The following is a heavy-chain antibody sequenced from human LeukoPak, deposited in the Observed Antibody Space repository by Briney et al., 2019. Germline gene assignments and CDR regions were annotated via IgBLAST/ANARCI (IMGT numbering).Heavy chain of an antibody. J-gene: IGHJ4*02. CDR1: GFTFSDAW. CDR2: IKRKFDVGTT. V-gene: IGHV3-15*01. Sequence: GGSLRLSCAASGFTFSDAWMTWVRQAPGKALELLVRIKRKFDVGTTDYAAPVKCRFAISRDDSTNTLYLQMNSLKTEDTAVYYCAALRITKIIVLIHVDSWGQGSLVTVSS. D-gene: IGHD3-22*01. CDR3: AALRITKIIVLIHVDS.